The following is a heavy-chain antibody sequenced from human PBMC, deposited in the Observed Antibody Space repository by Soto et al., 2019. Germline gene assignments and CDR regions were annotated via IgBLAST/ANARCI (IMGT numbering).Heavy chain of an antibody. J-gene: IGHJ5*02. D-gene: IGHD3-16*01. CDR2: INAGNGNT. CDR1: GYTFTTYA. Sequence: ASVKVSCKASGYTFTTYAMHWVRQAPGQSLEWMGWINAGNGNTGYSQKFQGRVTFTRDTSANTAYMELSSLKSEDTAVYYCARNPIGVGWFDPWGQGTLVTVSS. V-gene: IGHV1-3*01. CDR3: ARNPIGVGWFDP.